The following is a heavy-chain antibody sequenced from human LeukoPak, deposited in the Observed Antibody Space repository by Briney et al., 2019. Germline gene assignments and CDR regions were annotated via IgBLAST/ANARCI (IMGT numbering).Heavy chain of an antibody. Sequence: GGSLKLSCAASGFTFSSYAMHWVRKAPGKGLEYVSAISSNGSSTYYANSVKGRFTISRDNSKNTLYLQMGSLRAEDMAVYYCAREGSSGYYFDYWGQGTLVTVSS. J-gene: IGHJ4*02. V-gene: IGHV3-64*01. CDR3: AREGSSGYYFDY. D-gene: IGHD3-22*01. CDR1: GFTFSSYA. CDR2: ISSNGSST.